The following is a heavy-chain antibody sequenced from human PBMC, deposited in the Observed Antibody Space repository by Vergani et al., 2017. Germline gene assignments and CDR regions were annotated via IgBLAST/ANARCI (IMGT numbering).Heavy chain of an antibody. Sequence: QVQLQESGPGLVKPSETLSLTCTVPGGSISSYYWSWIRQPPGKGLWWIGYIYYSGSTNYNPSLKRRVTISVDTSKTQCSLKLSSVTAADTAVYYCARVQIRGSYYFDYWGQGTLVTVSS. J-gene: IGHJ4*02. CDR2: IYYSGST. CDR3: ARVQIRGSYYFDY. V-gene: IGHV4-59*01. CDR1: GGSISSYY. D-gene: IGHD1-26*01.